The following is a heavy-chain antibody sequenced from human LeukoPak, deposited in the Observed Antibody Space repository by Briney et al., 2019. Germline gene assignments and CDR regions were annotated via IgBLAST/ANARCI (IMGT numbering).Heavy chain of an antibody. CDR2: IYYSGST. D-gene: IGHD3-22*01. V-gene: IGHV4-61*05. J-gene: IGHJ6*02. CDR3: ARHELSGWYYYDSSGPYYYYYGMDV. CDR1: GGSISSSSYS. Sequence: KPSETLSLTCTVSGGSISSSSYSWGWIRQPPGKGLEWIGYIYYSGSTNYNPSLKSRVTISVDTSKNQFSLKLSSVTAADTAVYYCARHELSGWYYYDSSGPYYYYYGMDVWGQGTTVTVSS.